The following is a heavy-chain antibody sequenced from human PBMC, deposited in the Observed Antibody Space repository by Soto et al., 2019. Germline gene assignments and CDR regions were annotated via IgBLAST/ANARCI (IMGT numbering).Heavy chain of an antibody. D-gene: IGHD1-1*01. V-gene: IGHV4-34*01. CDR1: GGFVSSGSYY. CDR2: MSHSGGT. Sequence: QVQLQQWGAGLLKPSETLSLTCAVYGGFVSSGSYYWSWIRQPPGKGLEWIGEMSHSGGTHFNPSLKSRVTIWVDTSKNQFSLKMSSVTAAVTALYYCARVERGTATTVVDAFDIWGPGTMVTVSS. CDR3: ARVERGTATTVVDAFDI. J-gene: IGHJ3*02.